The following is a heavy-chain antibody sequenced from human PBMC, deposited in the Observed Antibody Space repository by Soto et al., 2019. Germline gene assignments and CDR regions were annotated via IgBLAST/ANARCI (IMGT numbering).Heavy chain of an antibody. V-gene: IGHV2-5*02. J-gene: IGHJ4*02. CDR3: ARKGSGDYALES. D-gene: IGHD4-17*01. CDR1: GFSLSTSGVG. CDR2: IYWDDVK. Sequence: QITLKESGPTLVKPTQTLTLTCTLSGFSLSTSGVGVGWIRQSPGKALEWLAVIYWDDVKHSSPSLERRLTVTKDTSESEVVLTMTNMDTVDTATYYCARKGSGDYALESWGQGILVTVSS.